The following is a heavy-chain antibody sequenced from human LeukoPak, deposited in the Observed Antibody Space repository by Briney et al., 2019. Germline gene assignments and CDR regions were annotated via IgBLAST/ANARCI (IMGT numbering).Heavy chain of an antibody. Sequence: SETLSLTCTVSGGSISSSSYYWGWIRQPPGKGLEWIGSIYYSGSTYYNPSLKSRVTISVDTSKNQFSLKLSSVTAADTAVYYCARAANLPLDYWGQGTLVTVSS. J-gene: IGHJ4*02. CDR2: IYYSGST. CDR3: ARAANLPLDY. V-gene: IGHV4-39*07. CDR1: GGSISSSSYY.